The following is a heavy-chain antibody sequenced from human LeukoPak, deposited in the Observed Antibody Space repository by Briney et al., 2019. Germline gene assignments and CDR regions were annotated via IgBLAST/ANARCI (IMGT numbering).Heavy chain of an antibody. CDR3: ARGLSDCSSTSCLGSSWFDP. CDR1: GGSFSGYY. J-gene: IGHJ5*02. D-gene: IGHD2-2*01. Sequence: PSETLSLTCAVYGGSFSGYYWSWIRQPPGKGLEWIGEINHSGSTNYNPSLKSRVTISVDTSKNQFSLKLSSVTAADTAVHYCARGLSDCSSTSCLGSSWFDPWGQGTLVTVSS. V-gene: IGHV4-34*01. CDR2: INHSGST.